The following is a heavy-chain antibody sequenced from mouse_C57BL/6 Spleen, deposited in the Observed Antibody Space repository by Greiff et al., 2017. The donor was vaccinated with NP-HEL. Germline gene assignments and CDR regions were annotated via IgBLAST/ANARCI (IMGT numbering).Heavy chain of an antibody. Sequence: VKLMESGPGLVQPSQSLSITCTVSGFSLTSYGVHWVRQSPGKGLEWLGVIWSGGSTDYNAAFISRLSISKDNSKSQVFFKMNSLQADDTAIYYCARNWEYDYEGAWFAYWGQGTLVTVSA. CDR1: GFSLTSYG. J-gene: IGHJ3*01. D-gene: IGHD2-4*01. V-gene: IGHV2-2*01. CDR3: ARNWEYDYEGAWFAY. CDR2: IWSGGST.